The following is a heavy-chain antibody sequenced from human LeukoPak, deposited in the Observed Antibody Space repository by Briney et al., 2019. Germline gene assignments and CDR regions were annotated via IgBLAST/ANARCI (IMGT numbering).Heavy chain of an antibody. CDR2: IYYSGST. V-gene: IGHV4-39*01. CDR3: ARHGTTLASCGGDCYYFDY. J-gene: IGHJ4*02. CDR1: GGSISSSSYY. Sequence: SETLSLTCTVSGGSISSSSYYWGWIRQPPGKGLEWIGSIYYSGSTYYNPSLKSRVTISVDTSKNQFSLKLSSVTAADTAVYYCARHGTTLASCGGDCYYFDYWGQGTLVTVSS. D-gene: IGHD2-21*02.